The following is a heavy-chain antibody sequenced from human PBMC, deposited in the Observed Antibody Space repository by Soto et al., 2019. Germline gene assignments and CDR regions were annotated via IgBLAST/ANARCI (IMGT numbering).Heavy chain of an antibody. CDR1: GYTFTSYA. D-gene: IGHD3-22*01. CDR3: ARDGDYYDSSDPSGMDV. Sequence: ASVKVSCKASGYTFTSYAMHWVRQAPGQRLEWMGWINAGNGNTKYSQKFQGRVTITRDTSASTAYMELSSLRSEDTAVYYCARDGDYYDSSDPSGMDVWGQGTTVTVSS. V-gene: IGHV1-3*01. J-gene: IGHJ6*02. CDR2: INAGNGNT.